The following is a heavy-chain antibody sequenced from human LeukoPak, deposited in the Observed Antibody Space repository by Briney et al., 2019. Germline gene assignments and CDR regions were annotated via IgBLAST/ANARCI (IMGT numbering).Heavy chain of an antibody. CDR1: GFTFSSYS. CDR3: ARINCGGDCFLDY. CDR2: ISSSDNTI. J-gene: IGHJ4*02. V-gene: IGHV3-48*04. Sequence: GGSLRLSCAASGFTFSSYSMNWVRQAPGKGLEWVSYISSSDNTIYYADSVKGRFTISRDNAKNSLYLQMNSLRAEDTAVYYCARINCGGDCFLDYWGQGTLVTVSS. D-gene: IGHD2-21*01.